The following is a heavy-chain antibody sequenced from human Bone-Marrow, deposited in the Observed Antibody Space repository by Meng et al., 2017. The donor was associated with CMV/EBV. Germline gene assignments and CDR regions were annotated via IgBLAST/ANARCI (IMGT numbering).Heavy chain of an antibody. D-gene: IGHD6-19*01. CDR1: GYTFTSYD. V-gene: IGHV1-8*01. CDR2: MNPNSGNT. J-gene: IGHJ6*02. Sequence: ASVKVSCKASGYTFTSYDINWVRQATGQGLEWMGWMNPNSGNTGDAQKFQGRVTMTRNTSISTAYMELSSLRSEDTAVYYCARAGRSGWDYYYYYGMDVWGQGTTVTVSS. CDR3: ARAGRSGWDYYYYYGMDV.